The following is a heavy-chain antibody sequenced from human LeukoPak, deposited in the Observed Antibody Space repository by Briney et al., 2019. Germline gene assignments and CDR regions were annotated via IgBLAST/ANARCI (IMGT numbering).Heavy chain of an antibody. CDR1: GFTFSSYA. Sequence: GGSLRLSCAASGFTFSSYAMSWVRQAPGKGLEWVSSIFGSGSTTYYADSAKGRFTSSRDNSKNTLYLQMNSLRAEDTAVYYCAKDLVATIGNLDYWGQGTLVTVSS. V-gene: IGHV3-23*01. CDR2: IFGSGSTT. CDR3: AKDLVATIGNLDY. J-gene: IGHJ4*02. D-gene: IGHD5-12*01.